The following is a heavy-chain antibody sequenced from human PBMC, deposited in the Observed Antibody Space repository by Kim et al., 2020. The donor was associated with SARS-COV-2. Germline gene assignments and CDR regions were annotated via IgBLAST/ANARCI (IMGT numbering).Heavy chain of an antibody. CDR2: IHPSDSNT. CDR3: ARRGEMGNAHRDF. D-gene: IGHD1-1*01. V-gene: IGHV5-51*01. Sequence: GESLKISCKASGYIFSNYWIGWVRQMPGKGLEWMGIIHPSDSNTVYNPSFRGQVTVSVDKSITTAYLQWSSLRASDSAMYYCARRGEMGNAHRDFWGQGT. J-gene: IGHJ4*02. CDR1: GYIFSNYW.